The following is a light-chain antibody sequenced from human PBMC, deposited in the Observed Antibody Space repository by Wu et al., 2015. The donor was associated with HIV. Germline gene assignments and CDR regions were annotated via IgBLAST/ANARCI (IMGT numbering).Light chain of an antibody. CDR3: QQYTGWPPLT. J-gene: IGKJ4*01. CDR2: DAY. Sequence: EILMTQSPVSLSVSPGERAALSCRASQDVSRNLAWYQQRPGQAPRLLIYDAYTRAPGIPARFTGSGYGAHFTLTISGLRSDDVAVYLCQQYTGWPPLTFGGGTRVEMK. CDR1: QDVSRN. V-gene: IGKV3-15*01.